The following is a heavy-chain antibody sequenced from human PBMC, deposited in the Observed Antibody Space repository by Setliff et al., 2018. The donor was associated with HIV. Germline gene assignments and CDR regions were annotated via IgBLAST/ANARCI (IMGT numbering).Heavy chain of an antibody. CDR2: ISYSGTT. CDR1: GGFIGSFF. V-gene: IGHV4-59*08. D-gene: IGHD3-22*01. J-gene: IGHJ6*03. Sequence: PSETLSLTCTVSGGFIGSFFWTWVRQSPGKGLHWIGHISYSGTTDYNPSLQSRVAISVDTSKNQFSLKLTSVTAADTAFYYCARRRSPPSGFYSRYYMDVWGKGT. CDR3: ARRRSPPSGFYSRYYMDV.